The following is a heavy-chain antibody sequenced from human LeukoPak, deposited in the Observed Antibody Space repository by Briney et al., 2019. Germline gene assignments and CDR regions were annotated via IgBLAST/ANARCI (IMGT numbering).Heavy chain of an antibody. Sequence: GGSLRLSCAASGFTLSSNYMSWVRQAPGKGLEWVSVIYSGGSTYYADSVKGRFTISRDNSKNTLYLQMNSLRAEDTAVYYCARTDYGDYSVYGMDVWGQGTTVTVSS. D-gene: IGHD4-17*01. CDR1: GFTLSSNY. V-gene: IGHV3-66*01. CDR3: ARTDYGDYSVYGMDV. CDR2: IYSGGST. J-gene: IGHJ6*02.